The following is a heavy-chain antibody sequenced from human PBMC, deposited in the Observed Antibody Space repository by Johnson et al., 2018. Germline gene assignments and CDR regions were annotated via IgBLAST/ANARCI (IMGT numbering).Heavy chain of an antibody. Sequence: QVQLQESGGGVVQPGRSLRLSCEASGFVFSSYPMHWVRQAPGKGLEWVAVIWSHGTQKYYADSVKGRFTISRDNSKNTLYLQLNSLRAEDTAVYYCARGVYDGYMDVWGKGTTVTVSS. CDR1: GFVFSSYP. CDR2: IWSHGTQK. V-gene: IGHV3-33*01. CDR3: ARGVYDGYMDV. J-gene: IGHJ6*03. D-gene: IGHD3-22*01.